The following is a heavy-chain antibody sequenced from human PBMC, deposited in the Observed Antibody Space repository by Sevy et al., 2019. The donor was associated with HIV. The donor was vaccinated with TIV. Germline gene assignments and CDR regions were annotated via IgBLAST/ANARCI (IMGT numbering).Heavy chain of an antibody. CDR3: ARRFMVRGVSGYYYYGMDV. Sequence: SETLSLTCTVSGGSISSYYWSWVRQPPGKGLEWIGYIYYSGSTNYNPSPKSRVTISVDQSKNKFSLKLSSVTAADTAGYYCARRFMVRGVSGYYYYGMDVWGQGTTVTVSS. D-gene: IGHD3-10*01. J-gene: IGHJ6*02. CDR1: GGSISSYY. V-gene: IGHV4-59*12. CDR2: IYYSGST.